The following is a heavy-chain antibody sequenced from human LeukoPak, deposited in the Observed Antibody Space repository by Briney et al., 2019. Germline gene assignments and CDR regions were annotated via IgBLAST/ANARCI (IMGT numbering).Heavy chain of an antibody. CDR1: GFTFSSYS. CDR2: ISSSSTI. J-gene: IGHJ4*02. Sequence: GGSLRLSCAASGFTFSSYSMNWVRQAPGKGLEWVSYISSSSTIYYADSVKGRFTISRDNAKNSLYLQMNSLRAEDTAVYYCAREGNPIHWGQGTLVTVSS. CDR3: AREGNPIH. V-gene: IGHV3-48*04.